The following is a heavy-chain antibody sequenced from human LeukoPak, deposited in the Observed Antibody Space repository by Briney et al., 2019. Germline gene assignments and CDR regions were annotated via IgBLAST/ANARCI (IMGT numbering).Heavy chain of an antibody. D-gene: IGHD3-16*01. CDR2: IYPGDSDT. Sequence: GESLKISCKGSGYSFTSYWIGWVRQMPGKGLEWMGIIYPGDSDTRYSPSFQGQVTIPADKSISTAYLQWSSLKASDTAMYYRATRGSGDRDAFDIWGQGTMVTVSS. V-gene: IGHV5-51*01. J-gene: IGHJ3*02. CDR3: ATRGSGDRDAFDI. CDR1: GYSFTSYW.